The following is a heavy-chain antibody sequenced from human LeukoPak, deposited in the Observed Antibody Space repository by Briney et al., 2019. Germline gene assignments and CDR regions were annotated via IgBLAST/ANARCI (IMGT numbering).Heavy chain of an antibody. D-gene: IGHD3-3*01. CDR3: ARDPANYDFWSGYYTFDY. CDR1: GFTFSSYA. V-gene: IGHV3-23*01. J-gene: IGHJ4*02. Sequence: GGSLRLTCAASGFTFSSYAMNWVRQAPGKGLEWVSSISESGGTTDYADSVKGRFTISRDNSKNTLYLQMNSLRAEDTAVYYCARDPANYDFWSGYYTFDYWGQGTLVTVSS. CDR2: ISESGGTT.